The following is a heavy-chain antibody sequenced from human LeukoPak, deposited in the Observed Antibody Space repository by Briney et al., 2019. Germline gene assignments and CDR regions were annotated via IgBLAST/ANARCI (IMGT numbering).Heavy chain of an antibody. CDR3: ARALSSGWYLLDV. Sequence: PGGSLRLSCAASGFTFSNFEMNWVRQAPGKGLEWISYISSRSSTIFYADSVEGRFTISRDNAKNSLYLQMNSLRAEDTAVYYCARALSSGWYLLDVWGQGTTVTVSS. V-gene: IGHV3-48*03. CDR2: ISSRSSTI. D-gene: IGHD6-19*01. CDR1: GFTFSNFE. J-gene: IGHJ6*02.